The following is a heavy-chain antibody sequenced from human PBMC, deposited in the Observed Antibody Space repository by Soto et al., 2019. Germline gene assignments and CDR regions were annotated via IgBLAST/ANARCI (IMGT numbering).Heavy chain of an antibody. J-gene: IGHJ4*02. Sequence: EVQVVESGGGLVQPGGSPRLSCAASGFYVNNYYMSWFRQAPGKGLEWVSVIYRGGDIYYADSVQGRFTTSRDISRNSLDLQMNSLRVEDRVVYYCARERRDGDTIWGQGVVVTVSS. CDR3: ARERRDGDTI. D-gene: IGHD3-3*01. CDR1: GFYVNNYY. CDR2: IYRGGDI. V-gene: IGHV3-66*01.